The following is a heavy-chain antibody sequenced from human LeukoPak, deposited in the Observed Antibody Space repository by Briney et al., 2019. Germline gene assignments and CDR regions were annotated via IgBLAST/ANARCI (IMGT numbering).Heavy chain of an antibody. D-gene: IGHD6-6*01. CDR3: ARTGIAARPTVWFDP. Sequence: GGSLRLSCAASGFTFSSYGMHWVRQAPGKGLVWVSRINNDGSSTSYADSVKGRFTISRDNAKNTLYLQMNSLRAEDTAVYYCARTGIAARPTVWFDPWGQGTLVTVSS. J-gene: IGHJ5*02. V-gene: IGHV3-74*01. CDR1: GFTFSSYG. CDR2: INNDGSST.